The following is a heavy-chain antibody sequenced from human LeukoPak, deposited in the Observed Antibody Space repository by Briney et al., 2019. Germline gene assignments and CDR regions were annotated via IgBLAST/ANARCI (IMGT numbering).Heavy chain of an antibody. J-gene: IGHJ4*02. D-gene: IGHD6-13*01. Sequence: SETLSLTGSVSGGSISSYYWNWIRQPPGKGLEWIGYIYYTGSTNYNPSLKSRVTISVDTSKNQFSLSLTSVTAADTAVYYCARTRGAAVNFDYWGQGTLVTVSS. CDR1: GGSISSYY. V-gene: IGHV4-59*01. CDR2: IYYTGST. CDR3: ARTRGAAVNFDY.